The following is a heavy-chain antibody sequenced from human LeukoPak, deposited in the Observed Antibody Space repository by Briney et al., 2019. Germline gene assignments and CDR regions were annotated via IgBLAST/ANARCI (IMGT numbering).Heavy chain of an antibody. Sequence: GGSLRLSCATSGFTFSRYAMHWVCQAPGKGLEWVALISYDANIGSNKYYADSVKGRFTISRDNSKNTLYLQMNSLRAEDTAVYYCARDGGYDFGSGYYQDYWGQGTLVTVSS. V-gene: IGHV3-30-3*01. CDR1: GFTFSRYA. J-gene: IGHJ4*02. CDR2: ISYDANIGSNK. D-gene: IGHD3-3*01. CDR3: ARDGGYDFGSGYYQDY.